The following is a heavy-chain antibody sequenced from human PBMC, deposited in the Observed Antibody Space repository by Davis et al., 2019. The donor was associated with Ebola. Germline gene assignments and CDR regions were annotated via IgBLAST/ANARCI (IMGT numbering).Heavy chain of an antibody. V-gene: IGHV3-23*01. CDR2: ISGSGGST. CDR1: GFTFSTYS. D-gene: IGHD6-13*01. J-gene: IGHJ4*02. Sequence: GESLKISCAASGFTFSTYSMNWVRQAPGKGLEWVSAISGSGGSTYYAESVKGRFTISRDNSKDTVYLQLYSLRAEDTAVYYCAKVKVQQLIPRMGYWGQGTLVTVSS. CDR3: AKVKVQQLIPRMGY.